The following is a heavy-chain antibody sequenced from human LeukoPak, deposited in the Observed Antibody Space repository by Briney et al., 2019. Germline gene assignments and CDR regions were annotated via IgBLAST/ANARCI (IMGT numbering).Heavy chain of an antibody. CDR2: IYYGGST. Sequence: SETLSLTCTVSGASISSSDYYWGWIRQPPGKGLEWIESIYYGGSTYYNPSLRSRVTISVDTSQNQFSLKPRSVTAADTAIYYCARLGHYWSVIDYWGQGTLVTVSS. D-gene: IGHD3-3*02. CDR3: ARLGHYWSVIDY. J-gene: IGHJ4*02. V-gene: IGHV4-39*01. CDR1: GASISSSDYY.